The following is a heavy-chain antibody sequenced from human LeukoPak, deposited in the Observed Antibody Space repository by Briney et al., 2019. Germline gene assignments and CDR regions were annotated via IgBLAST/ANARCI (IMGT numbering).Heavy chain of an antibody. CDR1: GFTFSDYD. J-gene: IGHJ3*01. CDR3: TRDGKYHRSSAYYYAFYG. V-gene: IGHV3-64*01. CDR2: ISTDGGGT. D-gene: IGHD3-22*01. Sequence: PGGSLRLSCAASGFTFSDYDMHWVRQAPGKGLEYVSAISTDGGGTYYVNSVKGRFTISRDNSKNTLYLQMNSLRAEDTAVYYCTRDGKYHRSSAYYYAFYGLGQGTMVTVSS.